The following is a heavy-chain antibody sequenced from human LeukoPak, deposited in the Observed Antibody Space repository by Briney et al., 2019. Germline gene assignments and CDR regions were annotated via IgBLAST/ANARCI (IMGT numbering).Heavy chain of an antibody. D-gene: IGHD2-2*01. Sequence: SETLSLTCAVSGGSISSGGYSWSWIRQPPGKGLEWIGYIYHSGSAYYNPSLKSRVTISVDRSKNQFSLKLSSVTAADTAVYYCASYTPHCSSTSCQRYFDYWSQGTLVTVSS. CDR2: IYHSGSA. J-gene: IGHJ4*02. V-gene: IGHV4-30-2*01. CDR3: ASYTPHCSSTSCQRYFDY. CDR1: GGSISSGGYS.